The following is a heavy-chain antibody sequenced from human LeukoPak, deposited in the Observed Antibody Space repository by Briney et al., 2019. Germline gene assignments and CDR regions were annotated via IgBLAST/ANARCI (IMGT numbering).Heavy chain of an antibody. D-gene: IGHD5-12*01. CDR2: IKSKTDGGTT. J-gene: IGHJ4*01. V-gene: IGHV3-15*01. Sequence: GGSLRLSCAASGFTFSNAWLSWVRQAPGKGLEWVGRIKSKTDGGTTDYAAPVKGRFTISRDDSKNTLYLQMNSLKTEDTAVYYCTTDGAYSGYDPAGYFDYWGHGTLVTVSS. CDR3: TTDGAYSGYDPAGYFDY. CDR1: GFTFSNAW.